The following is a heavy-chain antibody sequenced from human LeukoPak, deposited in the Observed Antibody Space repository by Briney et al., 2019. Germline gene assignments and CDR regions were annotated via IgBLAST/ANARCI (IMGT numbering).Heavy chain of an antibody. J-gene: IGHJ4*02. D-gene: IGHD3-22*01. CDR2: IDPSDSYT. CDR3: ARQYHYYDSSGYSHRY. CDR1: GYSFTSYW. Sequence: GESLRISCKGSGYSFTSYWISWVRQMPGKGLEWMGRIDPSDSYTNYSPSFQGHVTISADKSISTAYLQWSSPKASDTAMYYCARQYHYYDSSGYSHRYWGQGTLVTVSS. V-gene: IGHV5-10-1*01.